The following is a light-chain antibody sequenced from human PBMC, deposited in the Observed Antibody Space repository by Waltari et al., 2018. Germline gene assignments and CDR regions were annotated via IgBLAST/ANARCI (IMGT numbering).Light chain of an antibody. Sequence: EVVMTQSPATLSVSPGERATLSCRASQSVSSNLAWYQQQPGQAPRLLIYGASTRATGIPARFSGSGSGTEFTLTISSLQSEDFAVYDCQQYNNWPPLTFGGGTKVEIK. CDR2: GAS. CDR1: QSVSSN. V-gene: IGKV3-15*01. CDR3: QQYNNWPPLT. J-gene: IGKJ4*01.